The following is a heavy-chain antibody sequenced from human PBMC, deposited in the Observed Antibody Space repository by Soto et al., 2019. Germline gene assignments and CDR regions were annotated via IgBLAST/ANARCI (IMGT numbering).Heavy chain of an antibody. Sequence: QITLKESGPTLVNPTQTLTLTCTFSGFSLSTSGVGVGWIRQPQGKALEWLALIYWNDDKRYIPSLKSRLTSTKHTSKLHAVLTMTNMDPVDTATYYGAHFIAASVTPYYFDYWGQGSLGTVS. D-gene: IGHD6-13*01. CDR2: IYWNDDK. V-gene: IGHV2-5*01. CDR1: GFSLSTSGVG. J-gene: IGHJ4*02. CDR3: AHFIAASVTPYYFDY.